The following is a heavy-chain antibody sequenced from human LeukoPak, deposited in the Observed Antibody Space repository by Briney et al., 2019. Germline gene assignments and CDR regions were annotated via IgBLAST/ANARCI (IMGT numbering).Heavy chain of an antibody. J-gene: IGHJ6*02. CDR3: ASLQPLDSSGYYVPSAYYYGMDV. CDR1: GFTFSSYA. CDR2: ISYDGSNK. V-gene: IGHV3-30*04. Sequence: HTGGSLRLSCAASGFTFSSYAMHWVRQAPGKGLEWVAVISYDGSNKYYADSVKGRFTISRDNSKNTLYLHMNSLRAEDTAVYYCASLQPLDSSGYYVPSAYYYGMDVWGQGTTVTVSS. D-gene: IGHD3-22*01.